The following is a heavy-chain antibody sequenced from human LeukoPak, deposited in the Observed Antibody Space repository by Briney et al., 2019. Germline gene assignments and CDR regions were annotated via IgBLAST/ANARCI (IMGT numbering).Heavy chain of an antibody. CDR3: ARSGPTDY. CDR1: GGSFSGYY. J-gene: IGHJ4*02. CDR2: INHSGST. V-gene: IGHV4-34*01. D-gene: IGHD2-15*01. Sequence: SETLSLTCAVYGGSFSGYYWSWIRQPPGRGLEWIGEINHSGSTNYNPSLKSRVTISVDTSKNQFSLKLSSVTAEDTAVYYCARSGPTDYWGQGTLVTVSS.